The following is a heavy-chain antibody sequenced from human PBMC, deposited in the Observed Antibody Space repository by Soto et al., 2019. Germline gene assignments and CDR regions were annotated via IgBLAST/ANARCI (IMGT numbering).Heavy chain of an antibody. D-gene: IGHD2-2*01. V-gene: IGHV4-59*01. CDR2: IYYSGST. CDR3: AREARYCSSTSCYWEDY. CDR1: GGSISSYY. J-gene: IGHJ4*02. Sequence: PSETLSLTYTVSGGSISSYYWSWIRQPPGKGLEWIGYIYYSGSTNYNPSLKSRVTISVDTSKNQFSLKLSSVTAADTAVYYCAREARYCSSTSCYWEDYWGQGTLVTVSS.